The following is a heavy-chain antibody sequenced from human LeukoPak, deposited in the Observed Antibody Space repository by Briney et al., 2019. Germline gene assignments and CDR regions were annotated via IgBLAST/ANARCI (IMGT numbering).Heavy chain of an antibody. CDR3: ARSSIVVLPAALKVYYYYMDV. CDR1: GGSISSGSYY. Sequence: SETLSLTCTVSGGSISSGSYYWSWIRQPAGKGLEWIGRVYTSGSTNHNPSLKSRVTMSLDTSKNQFSLRLSSVTAADTAVYYCARSSIVVLPAALKVYYYYMDVWGKGTTVTVSS. CDR2: VYTSGST. V-gene: IGHV4-61*02. D-gene: IGHD2-2*01. J-gene: IGHJ6*03.